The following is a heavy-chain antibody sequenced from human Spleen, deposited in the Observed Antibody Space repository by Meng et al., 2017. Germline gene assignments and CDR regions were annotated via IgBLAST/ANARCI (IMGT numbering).Heavy chain of an antibody. CDR3: ARSDFWSGYKGRVWYFDL. Sequence: RLQWSSPVLVKPSGTLSLTCAVSGGFISSSNWWSWVRQPPGKGLELIGEIYHSGGTNYNPSLKSRVTISVDKSKNQFSLKLSSVTAADTAVYYCARSDFWSGYKGRVWYFDLWGRGTLVTVSS. V-gene: IGHV4-4*02. J-gene: IGHJ2*01. CDR1: GGFISSSNW. D-gene: IGHD3-3*01. CDR2: IYHSGGT.